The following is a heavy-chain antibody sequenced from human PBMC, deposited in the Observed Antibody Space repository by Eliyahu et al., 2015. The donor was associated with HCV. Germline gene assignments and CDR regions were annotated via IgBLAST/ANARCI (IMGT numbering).Heavy chain of an antibody. CDR3: TTPGTLRAYYYMDV. D-gene: IGHD2/OR15-2a*01. V-gene: IGHV3-73*02. CDR1: GFTFSXSA. J-gene: IGHJ6*03. Sequence: EVQLVESGGGLVQPGGSLKLSCAASGFTFSXSAMHWVRQASGKGLEWVGRIRSKANSYATAYAASVKGRFTISRDDSKNTAYLQMNSLKTEDTAVYYCTTPGTLRAYYYMDVWGKGTTVTVSS. CDR2: IRSKANSYAT.